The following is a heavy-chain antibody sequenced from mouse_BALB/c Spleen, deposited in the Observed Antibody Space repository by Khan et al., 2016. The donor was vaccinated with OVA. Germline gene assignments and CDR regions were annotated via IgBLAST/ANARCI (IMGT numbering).Heavy chain of an antibody. CDR2: ISYSGST. D-gene: IGHD1-1*01. J-gene: IGHJ3*01. Sequence: EVQLQESGPSLVKPSQTLSLTCSVTGDSITSGYWHWIRPFPGNKLEYMGYISYSGSTYYNPSLLSRISITRDTSTTQSSLQLHSVTTEDTATEYCGRDGSSTVAYWGQGTLVTVAA. V-gene: IGHV3-8*02. CDR3: GRDGSSTVAY. CDR1: GDSITSGY.